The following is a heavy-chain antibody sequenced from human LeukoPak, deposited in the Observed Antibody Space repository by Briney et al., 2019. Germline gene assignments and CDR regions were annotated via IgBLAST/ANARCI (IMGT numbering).Heavy chain of an antibody. CDR1: VFTLSSYW. D-gene: IGHD2/OR15-2a*01. J-gene: IGHJ4*02. CDR2: IRQDGSEK. V-gene: IGHV3-7*05. CDR3: SRVGSLCNSNYSLYY. Sequence: PGGSLRLSCAASVFTLSSYWMHWVRQAPGKGLEWVANIRQDGSEKHYVDSVKGRFTISRDNAKNSLYLQMDSLRAEDTAVYYCSRVGSLCNSNYSLYYWGQGTLVAVSS.